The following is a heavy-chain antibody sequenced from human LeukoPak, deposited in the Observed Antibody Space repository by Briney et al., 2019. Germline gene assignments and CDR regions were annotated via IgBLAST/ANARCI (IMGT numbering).Heavy chain of an antibody. Sequence: ASLKVSCKASGYTFTSYGISWVRQAPGQGLEWVGWISAYNGNTNYAQKLQGRVTMTTDTSTSTAYMELRSLRADDTAVYHCAREAPVAGTYYYYYYGIDVWGQGTTVTVSS. D-gene: IGHD6-19*01. CDR2: ISAYNGNT. V-gene: IGHV1-18*01. CDR1: GYTFTSYG. J-gene: IGHJ6*02. CDR3: AREAPVAGTYYYYYYGIDV.